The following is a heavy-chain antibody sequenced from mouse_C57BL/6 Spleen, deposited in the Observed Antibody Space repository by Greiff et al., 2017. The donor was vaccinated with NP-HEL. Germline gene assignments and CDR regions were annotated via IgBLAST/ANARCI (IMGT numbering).Heavy chain of an antibody. V-gene: IGHV1-18*01. Sequence: VQLQQSGPELVKPGASVKIPCKASGYTFTDYNMDWVKQSHGKSLEWIGDINPNNGGTIYNQKFKGKATLTVDKSSSTAYMELRSLTSEDTAVYYCARSGATGTGYFDYWGQGTTLTVSS. CDR1: GYTFTDYN. CDR2: INPNNGGT. J-gene: IGHJ2*01. CDR3: ARSGATGTGYFDY. D-gene: IGHD4-1*02.